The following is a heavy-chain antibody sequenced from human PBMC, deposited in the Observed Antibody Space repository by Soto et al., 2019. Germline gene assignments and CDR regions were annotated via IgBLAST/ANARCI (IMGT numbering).Heavy chain of an antibody. D-gene: IGHD3-3*01. Sequence: ASVKVSCKASGHTFTSYGISWVRQAPGQGLEWMGWISAYNGNTNYAQKLQGRVTMTTGTSTSTAYMELRSLRSDDTAVYYCARGYDFWSGSDYGMDVWGQGTTVTVSS. J-gene: IGHJ6*02. CDR2: ISAYNGNT. V-gene: IGHV1-18*01. CDR3: ARGYDFWSGSDYGMDV. CDR1: GHTFTSYG.